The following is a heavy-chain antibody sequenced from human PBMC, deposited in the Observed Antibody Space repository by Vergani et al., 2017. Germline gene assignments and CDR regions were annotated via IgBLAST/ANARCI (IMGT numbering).Heavy chain of an antibody. CDR1: GYSFTSYW. J-gene: IGHJ4*02. Sequence: EVQLVQSGAEVKKPGESLKISCKGSGYSFTSYWIGWVRQLPGKGLEWMGISYPGDSDTRYSPSFQGQVTISADKSISTAYLQWSSLKASDTAMYYCAKLDYGDYRLVHWYFDYWGQGTLVTVSS. D-gene: IGHD4-17*01. CDR3: AKLDYGDYRLVHWYFDY. CDR2: SYPGDSDT. V-gene: IGHV5-51*01.